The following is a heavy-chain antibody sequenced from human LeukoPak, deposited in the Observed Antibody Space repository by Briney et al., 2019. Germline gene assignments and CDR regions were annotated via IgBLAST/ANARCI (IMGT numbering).Heavy chain of an antibody. D-gene: IGHD2-15*01. CDR3: ARDGCSGGSCSSADY. Sequence: GGSLRLSCAASGFTFSSYSMNWVRQAPGKGLEWVSSISSSSSYIYYADSVKGRFTISRDNAKNSLYLQVNSLRAEDTAVYYCARDGCSGGSCSSADYWGQGTLVTVSS. V-gene: IGHV3-21*01. CDR1: GFTFSSYS. J-gene: IGHJ4*02. CDR2: ISSSSSYI.